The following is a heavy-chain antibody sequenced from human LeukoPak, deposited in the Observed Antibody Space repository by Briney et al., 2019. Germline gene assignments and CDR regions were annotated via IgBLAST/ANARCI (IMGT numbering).Heavy chain of an antibody. V-gene: IGHV3-23*01. Sequence: GGSLRLSCAASGFTFSSYAMSWVRQAPGKGLEWVSAISGSGGSTYYADSVKGRFTISRDNSKNTLYLQMNSLRAEDTAVYYCAKVYCSGGSCYSGYFDYWGQGTLVTVSS. D-gene: IGHD2-15*01. CDR3: AKVYCSGGSCYSGYFDY. J-gene: IGHJ4*02. CDR2: ISGSGGST. CDR1: GFTFSSYA.